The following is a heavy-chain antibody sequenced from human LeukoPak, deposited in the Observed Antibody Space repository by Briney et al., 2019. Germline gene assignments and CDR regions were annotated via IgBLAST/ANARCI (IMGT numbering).Heavy chain of an antibody. CDR3: AKDRNVLRFLEWVASFDY. Sequence: ETLSLTCTVSGGSISGSFWSWIRQAPGKGLEWVSAISGSGGSTYYADSVKGRFTISRDNSKNTLYLQMNSLRAEDTAVYYCAKDRNVLRFLEWVASFDYWGQGSLVAVSS. CDR2: ISGSGGST. D-gene: IGHD3-3*01. J-gene: IGHJ4*02. CDR1: GGSISGSF. V-gene: IGHV3-23*01.